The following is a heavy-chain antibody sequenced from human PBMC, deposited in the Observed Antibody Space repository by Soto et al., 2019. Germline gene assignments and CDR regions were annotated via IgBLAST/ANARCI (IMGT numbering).Heavy chain of an antibody. J-gene: IGHJ6*02. CDR1: GGIFSSYA. CDR2: IIPIFGTA. CDR3: ARHQRHTLWFGELLYAKYGMDV. D-gene: IGHD3-10*01. Sequence: SVKVSCKASGGIFSSYAISWVRQAPGQGLEWMGGIIPIFGTANYAQKFQGRVTITADESTSTAYMELSSLRSEDTAVYYCARHQRHTLWFGELLYAKYGMDVWG. V-gene: IGHV1-69*13.